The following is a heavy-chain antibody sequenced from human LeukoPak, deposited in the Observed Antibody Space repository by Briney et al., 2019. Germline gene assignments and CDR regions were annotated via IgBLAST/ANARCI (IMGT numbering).Heavy chain of an antibody. D-gene: IGHD3-22*01. CDR3: ARTRKGSTYYYDSSAETFYGMDV. CDR1: GYSFASYW. J-gene: IGHJ6*02. CDR2: IDPSDSYT. V-gene: IGHV5-10-1*01. Sequence: GESMKISCKGSGYSFASYWISWVRQMPGKGLEWMGRIDPSDSYTSYSPSFQGHVTISADKSIRTAYLQWSSLKASDTAMYYCARTRKGSTYYYDSSAETFYGMDVWGQGTTVTVSS.